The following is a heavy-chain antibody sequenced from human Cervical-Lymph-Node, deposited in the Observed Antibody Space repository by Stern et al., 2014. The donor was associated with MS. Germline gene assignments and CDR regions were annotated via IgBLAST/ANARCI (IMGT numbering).Heavy chain of an antibody. D-gene: IGHD1-26*01. CDR2: IKSKTDGGTP. Sequence: EVQLVESGGGLVKPGGSLRLSCAASGFTFRNAWMTWIRQAPGQGLEWVGRIKSKTDGGTPDYAAPVKGRFTISRDDSKNTLYLQMNSLKTEDTAVYYCTTLDRSYPYYYYGMDVWGQGTTVTVSS. V-gene: IGHV3-15*01. J-gene: IGHJ6*02. CDR3: TTLDRSYPYYYYGMDV. CDR1: GFTFRNAW.